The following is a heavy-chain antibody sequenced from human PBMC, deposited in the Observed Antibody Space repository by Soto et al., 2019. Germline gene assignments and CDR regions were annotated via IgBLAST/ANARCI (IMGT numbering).Heavy chain of an antibody. CDR2: IHSSGNT. CDR1: GGTISGYY. D-gene: IGHD3-3*01. J-gene: IGHJ5*02. V-gene: IGHV4-4*07. CDR3: ARGQRFSDWFDP. Sequence: SETLSLTCSVSGGTISGYYWTWIRQPAGKGLEWIGRIHSSGNTKYNPSLQSRVTMSLDTSNNQFSLRLTSVTAADTAVYYCARGQRFSDWFDPWGQGTLVTVSS.